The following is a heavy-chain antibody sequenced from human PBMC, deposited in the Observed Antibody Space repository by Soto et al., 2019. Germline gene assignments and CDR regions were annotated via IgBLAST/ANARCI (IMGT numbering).Heavy chain of an antibody. D-gene: IGHD3-16*01. J-gene: IGHJ5*02. V-gene: IGHV1-8*01. CDR2: MYPNNGQT. Sequence: ASVKVSCKASGDTFSNFDFNWVRQATGQGPGWMGWMYPNNGQTAYARTFQGRVTMTWNSSTSTAYMELSSLTSEDTAVYYCATMIRGLIHWLDPWGQGTLVTVSS. CDR3: ATMIRGLIHWLDP. CDR1: GDTFSNFD.